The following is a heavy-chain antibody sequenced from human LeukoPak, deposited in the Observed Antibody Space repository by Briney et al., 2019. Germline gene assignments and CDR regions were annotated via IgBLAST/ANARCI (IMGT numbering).Heavy chain of an antibody. CDR1: GFTFSSYA. J-gene: IGHJ6*02. CDR2: ISGSGGGT. V-gene: IGHV3-23*01. D-gene: IGHD6-13*01. Sequence: GGSLRLSCAASGFTFSSYAMSWVRQAPGKGLEWVSAISGSGGGTYYADSVKGRFTISRDNSKNTLYLQMNSLRAEDTAVYYCAKGSIAAAGTHYYYYGMDVWGQGTTVTVSS. CDR3: AKGSIAAAGTHYYYYGMDV.